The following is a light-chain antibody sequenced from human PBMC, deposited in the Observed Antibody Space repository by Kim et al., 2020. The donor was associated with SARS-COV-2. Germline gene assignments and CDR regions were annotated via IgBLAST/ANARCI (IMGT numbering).Light chain of an antibody. CDR1: SSDVGGYNY. Sequence: QSALTQPRSVSGSPGQSVTISCTGTSSDVGGYNYVSWYQQHPGKAPKLMIYDVSKRPSGVPDRFSDSKSGNMASLTISGLQAEDEADYYCCSYAGSYTYVFGTGTKVTVL. J-gene: IGLJ1*01. V-gene: IGLV2-11*01. CDR2: DVS. CDR3: CSYAGSYTYV.